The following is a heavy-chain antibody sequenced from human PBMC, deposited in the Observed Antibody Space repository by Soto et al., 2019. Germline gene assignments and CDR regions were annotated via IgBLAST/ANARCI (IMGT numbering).Heavy chain of an antibody. D-gene: IGHD3-9*01. J-gene: IGHJ5*02. CDR2: IIPILGIA. CDR1: GGTFSSYT. CDR3: ARGVSSPYDILTGPNWFDP. Sequence: SVKVSCKASGGTFSSYTISWGRQAPGQGLDWMGRIIPILGIANYAQKFQGRVTITADKSTSTAYMELSSLRSEDTAVYYCARGVSSPYDILTGPNWFDPWGQGTLVTVSS. V-gene: IGHV1-69*02.